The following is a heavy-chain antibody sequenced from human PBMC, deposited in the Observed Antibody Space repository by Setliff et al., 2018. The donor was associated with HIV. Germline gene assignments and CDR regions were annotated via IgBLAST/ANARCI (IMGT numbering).Heavy chain of an antibody. CDR2: IYYSGST. V-gene: IGHV4-39*07. D-gene: IGHD3-22*01. Sequence: PSETLSLTCTVSGGSISSSSYYWGWIRQPPGKGLEWIGSIYYSGSTYYNPSLKSRVTMAVDTSKKQFSLKLKSVTAADTAVYYCFLFYDDRSGFYWDWGQGTPVTVSS. J-gene: IGHJ4*02. CDR3: FLFYDDRSGFYWD. CDR1: GGSISSSSYY.